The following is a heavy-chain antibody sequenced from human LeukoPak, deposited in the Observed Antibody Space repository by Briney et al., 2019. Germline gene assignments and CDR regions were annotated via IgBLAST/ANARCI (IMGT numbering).Heavy chain of an antibody. CDR3: AKAAYSDSYGYYFDY. J-gene: IGHJ4*02. CDR1: GFTFSSYS. CDR2: ISWNSGSL. D-gene: IGHD5-18*01. Sequence: PGGSLRLSCAASGFTFSSYSMNWVRQAPGKGLEWVSSISWNSGSLVYADSLKGRFTISRDNAKNSLYLQINSLRPEDMALYYCAKAAYSDSYGYYFDYWGQGTLVTVSS. V-gene: IGHV3-9*03.